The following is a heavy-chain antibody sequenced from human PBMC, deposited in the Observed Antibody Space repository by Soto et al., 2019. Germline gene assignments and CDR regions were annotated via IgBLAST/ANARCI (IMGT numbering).Heavy chain of an antibody. J-gene: IGHJ4*02. CDR3: ARAVTYGYYYDSSGYYLNG. D-gene: IGHD3-22*01. Sequence: SETLSLTCTVSGGSIISGDYYFIWMRQPPWNGLEWIGYIYYSGSTYYNPSLKSRVTISVDTSKNQFSLKLSSVTAADTAVYYCARAVTYGYYYDSSGYYLNGWGQGTLVTVSS. CDR1: GGSIISGDYY. CDR2: IYYSGST. V-gene: IGHV4-30-4*01.